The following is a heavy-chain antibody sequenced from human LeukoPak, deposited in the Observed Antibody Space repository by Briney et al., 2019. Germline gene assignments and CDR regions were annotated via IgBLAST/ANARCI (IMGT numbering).Heavy chain of an antibody. Sequence: GGPRPSRAGPGFTLSDYYMSLIRPAPGEGVGGGSYISSSGSTIYYADSVKGRFTISRDNAKNSLYLQMNSLRAEDTAVFYCARLFSGGGAFDIWGQGTMVTVSS. V-gene: IGHV3-11*01. CDR3: ARLFSGGGAFDI. CDR2: ISSSGSTI. D-gene: IGHD2-21*01. CDR1: GFTLSDYY. J-gene: IGHJ3*02.